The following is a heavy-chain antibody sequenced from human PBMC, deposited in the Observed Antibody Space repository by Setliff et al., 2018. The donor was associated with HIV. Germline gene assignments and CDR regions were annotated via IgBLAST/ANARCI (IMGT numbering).Heavy chain of an antibody. CDR3: ARGTEVGATGF. J-gene: IGHJ4*02. Sequence: SETLSLTCTVSGASTSSSTYYWGWIRQPPGKGLEWIGYIYYTGSTSYNPSLRSRVTISVDTSRNQFSLNVTSVSAADTAVYYCARGTEVGATGFWGQGTLVTVSS. CDR1: GASTSSSTYY. D-gene: IGHD3-16*01. V-gene: IGHV4-39*01. CDR2: IYYTGST.